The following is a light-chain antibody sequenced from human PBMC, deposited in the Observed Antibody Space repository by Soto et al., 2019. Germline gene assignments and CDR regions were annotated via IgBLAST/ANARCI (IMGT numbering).Light chain of an antibody. CDR1: QSVGSTW. V-gene: IGKV3-20*01. CDR3: SHYGTSVPYT. Sequence: EIVLTQSPGSLSVSPGETASLSCRASQSVGSTWLAWYQQKVGQAPRLLVSGASTRATGIPDRFTGSGSGTDFTLTISRLEPEDFAVYYCSHYGTSVPYTFGQGTKLEIK. CDR2: GAS. J-gene: IGKJ2*01.